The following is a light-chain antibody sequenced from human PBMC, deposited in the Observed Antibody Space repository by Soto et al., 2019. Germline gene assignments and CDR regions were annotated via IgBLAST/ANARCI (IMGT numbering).Light chain of an antibody. CDR2: DVD. J-gene: IGLJ2*01. CDR1: SSDIGAYNF. V-gene: IGLV2-11*01. CDR3: CSYAGSDTFVV. Sequence: QSVLTQPRSVSGSPGQSVTISCTGTSSDIGAYNFVSWYQQHPGKAPKFIIYDVDKRPSGVPDRFYGSKSGNTASLTISGLQAEDEADYFCCSYAGSDTFVVFGVGTKLTV.